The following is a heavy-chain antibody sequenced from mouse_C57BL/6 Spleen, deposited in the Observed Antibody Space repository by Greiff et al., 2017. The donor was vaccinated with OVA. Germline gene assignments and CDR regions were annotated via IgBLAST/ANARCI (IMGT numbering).Heavy chain of an antibody. Sequence: VQLQQPGAELVKPGASVKLSCKASGYTFTSYWMQWVKQRPGQGLEWIGEIDPSDSYTNYNQKFKGKATLTVDTSSSTAYMQLSSLTSEDSAVYDGARTGTPYYLDYWGQGTTLTVSS. V-gene: IGHV1-50*01. CDR1: GYTFTSYW. D-gene: IGHD4-1*01. J-gene: IGHJ2*01. CDR2: IDPSDSYT. CDR3: ARTGTPYYLDY.